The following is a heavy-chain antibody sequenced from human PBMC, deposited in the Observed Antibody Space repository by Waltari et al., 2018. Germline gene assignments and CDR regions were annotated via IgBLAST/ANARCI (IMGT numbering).Heavy chain of an antibody. D-gene: IGHD2-2*01. CDR3: ARVGSSHWVSRFNL. J-gene: IGHJ4*02. Sequence: QVQLQESGPGLVKPSETLSLTCTVSGGSIGSNYWSWMRQPPGKGLEWIGYIYTSGGTNYTPSLKSRCTISIDTSKNQFSLKLISVTAADTAVYYCARVGSSHWVSRFNLWGRGTLVSVSS. V-gene: IGHV4-4*09. CDR2: IYTSGGT. CDR1: GGSIGSNY.